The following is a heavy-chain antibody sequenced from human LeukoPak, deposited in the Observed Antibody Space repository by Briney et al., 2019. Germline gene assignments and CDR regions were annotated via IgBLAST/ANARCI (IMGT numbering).Heavy chain of an antibody. V-gene: IGHV1-2*02. CDR1: GYTFTDYY. D-gene: IGHD2-15*01. CDR3: ARDLCHGGSCFHFDS. Sequence: ASVKVSCKASGYTFTDYYVHWVRQAPGQGLEWLGWINPDSGATNFAQRFQGRVTMTRDTSVNTAHMELNNLRSDDTAVYYCARDLCHGGSCFHFDSWGQGTLVTVSS. J-gene: IGHJ4*02. CDR2: INPDSGAT.